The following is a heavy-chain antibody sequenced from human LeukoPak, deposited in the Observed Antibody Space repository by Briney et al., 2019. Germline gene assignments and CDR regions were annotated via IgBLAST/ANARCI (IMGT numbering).Heavy chain of an antibody. D-gene: IGHD2-2*01. J-gene: IGHJ4*02. CDR3: ARAQSAAMGRYYFDY. CDR1: GYTFTTYG. V-gene: IGHV1-18*01. CDR2: ISGYKGNT. Sequence: ASVKVSCKTSGYTFTTYGISWVRQAPGQGLEWMGWISGYKGNTKYAQKLQDRVTMTTDTSTSTAYMELRSLRSDDTAVYYCARAQSAAMGRYYFDYWGQGTLVTVSS.